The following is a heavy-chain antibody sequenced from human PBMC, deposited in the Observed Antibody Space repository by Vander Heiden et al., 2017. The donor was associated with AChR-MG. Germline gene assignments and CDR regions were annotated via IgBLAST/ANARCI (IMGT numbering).Heavy chain of an antibody. V-gene: IGHV1-46*01. J-gene: IGHJ4*02. CDR3: ARASYYYDSSGYWSIDY. Sequence: QVQLVQSGAEVKKPGASVKVSCKASGYTFTSYYMHWVRQAPGQGLGWMGIINPSGGSTSYAQKYQGRVTMTRDTSTSTVYMELSSLRSEDTAVYYCARASYYYDSSGYWSIDYWGQGTLVTVSS. D-gene: IGHD3-22*01. CDR1: GYTFTSYY. CDR2: INPSGGST.